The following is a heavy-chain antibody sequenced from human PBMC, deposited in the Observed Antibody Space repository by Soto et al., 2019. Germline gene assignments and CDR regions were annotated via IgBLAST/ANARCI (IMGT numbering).Heavy chain of an antibody. CDR2: IIPIFGTA. CDR3: ARDRHDSSGYYGYYYGMDV. D-gene: IGHD3-22*01. CDR1: GGTFSSYA. J-gene: IGHJ6*02. Sequence: QVQLVQSGAEVKKPGSSVKVSCKASGGTFSSYAISWVRQAPGQGLEGMGGIIPIFGTANYAQKFQGRVTITADESTSTAYMELSSLRSEDTAVYYCARDRHDSSGYYGYYYGMDVWGQGTTVTVSS. V-gene: IGHV1-69*01.